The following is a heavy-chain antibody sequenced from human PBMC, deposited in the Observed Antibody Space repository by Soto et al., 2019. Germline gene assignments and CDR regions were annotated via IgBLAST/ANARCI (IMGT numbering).Heavy chain of an antibody. D-gene: IGHD5-12*01. V-gene: IGHV3-9*01. CDR1: GFTFDDYA. Sequence: GGSLRLSCAASGFTFDDYAMHWVRQAPGKGLEWVSGISWNSGSIGYADSVKGRFTISRDNAKNSLYLQMNSLRAEDTALYYCAKDIDGGYAVDAFDIWGQGTMVTVSS. CDR3: AKDIDGGYAVDAFDI. CDR2: ISWNSGSI. J-gene: IGHJ3*02.